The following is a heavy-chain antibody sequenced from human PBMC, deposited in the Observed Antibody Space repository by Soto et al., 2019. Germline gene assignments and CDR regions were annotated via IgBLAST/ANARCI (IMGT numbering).Heavy chain of an antibody. V-gene: IGHV4-34*01. CDR3: ARVARIDSYGMDV. CDR1: GGSFSGYY. J-gene: IGHJ6*02. Sequence: PSETLSLTCAVYGGSFSGYYWSWIRQPPGKGLEWIGEINHSGSTNYNPSLKSRVTISVDTSKNQFSLKLSSVTAADTAVYYCARVARIDSYGMDVWGQGPTVTVYS. CDR2: INHSGST. D-gene: IGHD3-16*02.